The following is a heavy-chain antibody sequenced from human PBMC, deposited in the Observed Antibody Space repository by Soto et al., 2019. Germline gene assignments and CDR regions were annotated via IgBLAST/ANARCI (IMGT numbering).Heavy chain of an antibody. Sequence: PGVSRRRSWAASGFTFSNNAMNGVRQAPGKGLEWVSGISGTGYGTYYADSVKGRFTISRDSSNNTLYLQMNSLRGEDTAIYYCAKARQAQSHYYYGMDVWGQGTPVTVSS. CDR2: ISGTGYGT. J-gene: IGHJ6*02. D-gene: IGHD6-19*01. V-gene: IGHV3-23*01. CDR3: AKARQAQSHYYYGMDV. CDR1: GFTFSNNA.